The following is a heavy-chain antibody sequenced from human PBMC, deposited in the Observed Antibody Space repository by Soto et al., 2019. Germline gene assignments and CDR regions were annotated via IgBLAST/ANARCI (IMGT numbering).Heavy chain of an antibody. CDR3: ASGVAAPSLGMDV. D-gene: IGHD6-13*01. CDR2: INHSGST. Sequence: SETLSLTCAVYGGSFSGYYWSWIRQPPGKGLEWIGEINHSGSTNYNPSLKSRVTISVDTSKNQFSLKLSSVTAADTAVYYCASGVAAPSLGMDVWGQGTTVTVSS. J-gene: IGHJ6*02. CDR1: GGSFSGYY. V-gene: IGHV4-34*01.